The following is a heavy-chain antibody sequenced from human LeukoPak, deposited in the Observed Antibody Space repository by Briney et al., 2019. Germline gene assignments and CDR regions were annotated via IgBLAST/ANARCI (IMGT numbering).Heavy chain of an antibody. CDR2: ISYDGSNK. CDR1: GFTFDSYA. V-gene: IGHV3-30*04. D-gene: IGHD1-1*01. Sequence: GGSLRLSCATSGFTFDSYAMHWVRQAPGKGLEWMAVISYDGSNKYYADSVKGRFTISRDNSKNTLYMQMNSLRAEDTAVYYCARALRGTTGTLHAFAIWAKGQWSPSLQ. J-gene: IGHJ3*02. CDR3: ARALRGTTGTLHAFAI.